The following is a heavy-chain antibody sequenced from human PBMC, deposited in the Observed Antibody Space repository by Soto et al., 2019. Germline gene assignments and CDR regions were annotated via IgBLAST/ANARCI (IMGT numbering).Heavy chain of an antibody. CDR2: ISGSGGST. V-gene: IGHV3-23*01. CDR1: GFTFSSYA. Sequence: HPGGSLRLSCAASGFTFSSYAMSWVRQAPGKGLEWVSAISGSGGSTYYADSVKGRFTISRDNSKNTLYLQMNSLRAEDTAVYYCARGGRFLEGFDIWGQGTMVTVSS. J-gene: IGHJ3*02. D-gene: IGHD3-3*01. CDR3: ARGGRFLEGFDI.